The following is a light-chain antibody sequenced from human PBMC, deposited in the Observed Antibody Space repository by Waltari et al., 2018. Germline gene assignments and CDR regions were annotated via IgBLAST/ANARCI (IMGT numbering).Light chain of an antibody. J-gene: IGLJ2*01. CDR2: KDT. CDR1: VLAKKY. V-gene: IGLV3-27*01. Sequence: SYELTQPSSVSVSPGQTARITCSGDVLAKKYARWFQQKPGQSPLLVIYKDTERPSGLPERFSGSSSGTTVTLTISGAQVEDEADYYCYSATDNILGLFGGGTKLTVL. CDR3: YSATDNILGL.